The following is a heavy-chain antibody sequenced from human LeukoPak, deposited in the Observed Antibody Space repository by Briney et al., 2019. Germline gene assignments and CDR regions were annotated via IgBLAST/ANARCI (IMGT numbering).Heavy chain of an antibody. CDR1: GFIFSDYY. V-gene: IGHV3-11*01. Sequence: GGSLRLSCAASGFIFSDYYMGWVRQAPGKGLEWVSYISNKGSSSTTYYADSVKGRFAISRDDAQNSLYLQMNSLRADDTAVYYCAKDIIAAGLFFDYWGQGILVTVSS. CDR2: ISNKGSSSTT. CDR3: AKDIIAAGLFFDY. J-gene: IGHJ4*02. D-gene: IGHD6-13*01.